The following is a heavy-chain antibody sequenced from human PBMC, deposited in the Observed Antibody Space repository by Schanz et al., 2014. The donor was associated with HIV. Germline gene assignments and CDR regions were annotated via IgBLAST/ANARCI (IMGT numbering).Heavy chain of an antibody. J-gene: IGHJ6*02. CDR3: AREGMEQMVNILDV. CDR1: GGSFSGYY. CDR2: IYHSGST. Sequence: QVQLQQWGAGLLKPSETLSLTCAVYGGSFSGYYWTWIRQHPGKGLEWIGYIYHSGSTYYNPSLKTRVTISVDTSKNQFSLKLRSVTAADTAVYYCAREGMEQMVNILDVWGQGTRVNVSS. D-gene: IGHD6-13*01. V-gene: IGHV4-34*01.